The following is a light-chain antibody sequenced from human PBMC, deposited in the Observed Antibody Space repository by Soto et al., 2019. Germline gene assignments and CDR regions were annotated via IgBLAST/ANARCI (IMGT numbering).Light chain of an antibody. CDR2: EAS. V-gene: IGKV3-11*01. J-gene: IGKJ5*01. Sequence: EIVLTQSPATLCLSPGERATLSCRASQSVSRNLAWYQQKPGQAPRLLIYEASNRATGIPARFSGSGSVTDFTLTISSLEPEDFAVYYCQQRANWHITFGQGTRLEIK. CDR1: QSVSRN. CDR3: QQRANWHIT.